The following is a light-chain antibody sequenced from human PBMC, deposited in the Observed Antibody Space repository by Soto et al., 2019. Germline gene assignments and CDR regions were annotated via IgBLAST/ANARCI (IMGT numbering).Light chain of an antibody. CDR3: QSYDSSLSGSGFYV. Sequence: QSLHTQPPSVSFAPGHRFTISCTGSISNIGAGYDVHWYQQLPGTAPKLLIYGNSNRPSGVPDRFSGSKSGTSASLAITGLQAEHEADYYCQSYDSSLSGSGFYVFGTWNKAPV. J-gene: IGLJ1*01. CDR2: GNS. V-gene: IGLV1-40*01. CDR1: ISNIGAGYD.